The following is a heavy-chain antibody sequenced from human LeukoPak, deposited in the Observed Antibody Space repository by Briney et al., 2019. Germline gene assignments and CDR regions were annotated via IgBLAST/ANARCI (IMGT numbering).Heavy chain of an antibody. V-gene: IGHV4-59*08. CDR3: ARGAHYDILTYLMDV. CDR1: GGSISSYY. J-gene: IGHJ6*02. Sequence: SETLSLTCTVSGGSISSYYWSWIWQPPGKGLEWIGYIYYSGSTNYNPSLKSRVTISVDTSKNQFSLKLSSVTAADTAVYYCARGAHYDILTYLMDVWGQGTTVTVSS. CDR2: IYYSGST. D-gene: IGHD3-9*01.